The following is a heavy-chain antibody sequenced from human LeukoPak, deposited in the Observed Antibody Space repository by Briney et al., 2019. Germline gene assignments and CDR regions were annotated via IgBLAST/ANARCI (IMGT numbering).Heavy chain of an antibody. J-gene: IGHJ5*02. CDR2: ITGYGAT. CDR1: GFTFSNFA. Sequence: GGTLRLSCAASGFTFSNFAMMWVRQAPGTGLQWVSTITGYGATFYADSVRGRFTIFRDTSMNTLFLQMNSLGAEDTAVYYCAKGAAAGKVDWFDPWGQGTLVTVSS. D-gene: IGHD6-13*01. CDR3: AKGAAAGKVDWFDP. V-gene: IGHV3-23*01.